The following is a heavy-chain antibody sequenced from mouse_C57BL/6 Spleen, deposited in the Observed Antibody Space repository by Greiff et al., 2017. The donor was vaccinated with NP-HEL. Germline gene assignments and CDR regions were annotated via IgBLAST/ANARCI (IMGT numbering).Heavy chain of an antibody. CDR2: IDPSDSYT. Sequence: VQLQQPGAELVKPGASVKLSCKASGYTFTSYWMQWVKQRPGQGLERIGEIDPSDSYTNYNQKFKGKATLTVDTYTSTAYMQLSSLTSEDAAVYYCGRCDYDGYYAMDYWGQGTSVTVSS. J-gene: IGHJ4*01. V-gene: IGHV1-50*01. CDR1: GYTFTSYW. D-gene: IGHD2-4*01. CDR3: GRCDYDGYYAMDY.